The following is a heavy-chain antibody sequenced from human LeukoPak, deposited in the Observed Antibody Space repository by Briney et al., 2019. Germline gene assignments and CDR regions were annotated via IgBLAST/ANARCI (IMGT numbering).Heavy chain of an antibody. J-gene: IGHJ4*02. Sequence: PGGSLRLSCAASGFTFSTYSMNWVRQAPGKGPEWVSSISSSSSYIYYADSVKGRFTISRDNAKDSLYLQMNGLRAEDTAVYYCARDRSASIAVVTAEIDYWGQGTLVTVSS. CDR2: ISSSSSYI. V-gene: IGHV3-21*01. D-gene: IGHD6-19*01. CDR3: ARDRSASIAVVTAEIDY. CDR1: GFTFSTYS.